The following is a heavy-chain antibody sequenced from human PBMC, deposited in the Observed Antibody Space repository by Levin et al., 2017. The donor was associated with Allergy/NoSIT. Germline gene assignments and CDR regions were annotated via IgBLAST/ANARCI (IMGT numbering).Heavy chain of an antibody. CDR2: IISSATTM. CDR1: GFTFSYYE. CDR3: ARKWRRVTHSSWYGGVGMDV. D-gene: IGHD6-13*01. Sequence: PGGSLRLSCVASGFTFSYYEMNWVRQAPGKGLEWVSYIISSATTMYYADSVRGRFTISRDNDKDSLYLHMNSLRAEDTAIYYCARKWRRVTHSSWYGGVGMDVWGQGTTVTVSS. V-gene: IGHV3-48*03. J-gene: IGHJ6*02.